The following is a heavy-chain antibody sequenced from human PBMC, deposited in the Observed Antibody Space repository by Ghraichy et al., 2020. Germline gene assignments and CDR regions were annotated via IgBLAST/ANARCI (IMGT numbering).Heavy chain of an antibody. CDR2: ISYDGSNK. J-gene: IGHJ6*02. CDR1: GFTFSSYG. D-gene: IGHD1-26*01. Sequence: LNISCAASGFTFSSYGMHWVRQAPGKGLEWVAVISYDGSNKYYADSVKGRFTISRDNSKNTLYLQMNSLRAEDTAVYYCAKDLRSGSYYYYYGMDVWGQGTTVTVSS. CDR3: AKDLRSGSYYYYYGMDV. V-gene: IGHV3-30*18.